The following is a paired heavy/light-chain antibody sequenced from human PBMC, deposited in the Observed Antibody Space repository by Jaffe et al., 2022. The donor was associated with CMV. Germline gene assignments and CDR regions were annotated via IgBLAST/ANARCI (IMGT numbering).Light chain of an antibody. Sequence: SYELTQPSSVSVSPGQTARITCSGDVLAKKYVRWFQQKPGQAPVLVIYKDSERPSGIPERFSGSSSGTTVTLTISGAQVEDEADYYCYSAGDNNIWVFGGGTKLTVL. V-gene: IGLV3-27*01. CDR3: YSAGDNNIWV. CDR2: KDS. CDR1: VLAKKY. J-gene: IGLJ3*02.
Heavy chain of an antibody. J-gene: IGHJ4*02. D-gene: IGHD7-27*01. CDR2: ISGGGAST. V-gene: IGHV3-23*01. CDR1: GFTFSTYA. Sequence: EVQLLESGGGLVQPGGSLRLSCAASGFTFSTYAMSWVRQAPGKGLEWVSAISGGGASTYYADSVKGRFTISRDNSKNRLYLQMNSLRAEDTAVYYCATQAGKLTGAEDYWGQGTLVTVSS. CDR3: ATQAGKLTGAEDY.